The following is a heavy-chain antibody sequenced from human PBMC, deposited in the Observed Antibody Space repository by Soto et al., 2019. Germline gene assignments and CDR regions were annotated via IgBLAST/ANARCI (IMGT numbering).Heavy chain of an antibody. CDR1: GFTFSSYA. CDR3: AKALGELSPESFDY. J-gene: IGHJ4*02. CDR2: ISFDGNNK. Sequence: GGSLRLSCAASGFTFSSYAMHWVRQAPGKGLEWVTVISFDGNNKYYADSVKGRFTISRDNFKNTLHLQMNSLRAEDTAVYYCAKALGELSPESFDYWGQGILVTVSS. D-gene: IGHD3-16*02. V-gene: IGHV3-30-3*01.